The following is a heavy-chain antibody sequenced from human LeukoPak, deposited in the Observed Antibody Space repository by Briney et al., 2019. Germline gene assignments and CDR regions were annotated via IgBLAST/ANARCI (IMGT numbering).Heavy chain of an antibody. CDR1: GFTFDDYA. D-gene: IGHD3-3*01. V-gene: IGHV3-9*01. J-gene: IGHJ6*03. CDR3: AKNVLRFLEPGLNYCMDV. CDR2: ISWNSGSI. Sequence: PGRSLRLSCAASGFTFDDYAMHWVRQAPGKGLEWVSGISWNSGSIGYADSVKGRFTISRDNSKNTLYLQMNSLRAEDTAVYYCAKNVLRFLEPGLNYCMDVWGKGTTVTVSS.